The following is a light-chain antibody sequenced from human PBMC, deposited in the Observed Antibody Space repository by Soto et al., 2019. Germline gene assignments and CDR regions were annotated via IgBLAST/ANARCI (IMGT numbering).Light chain of an antibody. V-gene: IGKV1-5*01. CDR3: QQYDSYSWT. CDR2: AAS. CDR1: QSISRY. Sequence: DIQMTQSPSSLSASVGDRITITCRASQSISRYLNWYQHKPGKAPKLLINAASSLERGVPSRFSGSGSGTEFTLTISSLQTDDFATYYCQQYDSYSWTFGQGTKVDIK. J-gene: IGKJ1*01.